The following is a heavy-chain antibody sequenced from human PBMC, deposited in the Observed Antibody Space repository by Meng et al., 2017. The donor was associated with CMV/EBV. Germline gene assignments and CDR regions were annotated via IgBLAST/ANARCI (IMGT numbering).Heavy chain of an antibody. CDR3: ARGAHVDTAMVRYWFDP. CDR2: MWYDESNK. J-gene: IGHJ5*02. Sequence: VTFGSYGMDWVRQAPGKGLEWMTIMWYDESNKYYAESVKGRFTISRNNSKNTLYLQMNSLRAEDTAVYYCARGAHVDTAMVRYWFDPWGQGTLVTVSS. CDR1: VTFGSYG. D-gene: IGHD5-18*01. V-gene: IGHV3-33*01.